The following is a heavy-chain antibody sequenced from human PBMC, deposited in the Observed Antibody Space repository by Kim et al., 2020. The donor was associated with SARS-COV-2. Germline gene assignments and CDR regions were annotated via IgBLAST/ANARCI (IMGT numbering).Heavy chain of an antibody. Sequence: TYYPGSVKGRFTISRENAKNSLYLQMNSLRAGDTAVYYCARRGTGGAFDIWGQGTMVTVSS. D-gene: IGHD3-10*01. J-gene: IGHJ3*02. CDR3: ARRGTGGAFDI. CDR2: T. V-gene: IGHV3-13*01.